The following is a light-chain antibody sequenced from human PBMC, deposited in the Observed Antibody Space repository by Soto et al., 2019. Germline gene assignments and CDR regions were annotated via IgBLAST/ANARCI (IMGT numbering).Light chain of an antibody. J-gene: IGLJ1*01. CDR1: SSDVGGYNY. CDR2: DVN. V-gene: IGLV2-14*01. Sequence: SVLTQPASGSGSPGQSIASSCTGTSSDVGGYNYVSWYQQHPGKAPKLMVYDVNDRPSGVSDRFSGSKSGNTASLTISGLQAEDEADYYCSSYTSSSTYVFGTGTKVTVL. CDR3: SSYTSSSTYV.